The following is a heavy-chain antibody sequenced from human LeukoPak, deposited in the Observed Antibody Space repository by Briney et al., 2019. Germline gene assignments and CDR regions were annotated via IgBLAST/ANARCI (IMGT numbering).Heavy chain of an antibody. CDR3: ARAEGYYDSSGNDAFDI. CDR1: GFTFSSYA. J-gene: IGHJ3*02. Sequence: GGSLRLSCAASGFTFSSYAMHWVRQAPGKELEWVAVISYDGSNKYYADSVKGRFTISRDNSKNTLYLQMNSLRAEDTAVYYCARAEGYYDSSGNDAFDIWGQGTMVTVSS. D-gene: IGHD3-22*01. V-gene: IGHV3-30-3*01. CDR2: ISYDGSNK.